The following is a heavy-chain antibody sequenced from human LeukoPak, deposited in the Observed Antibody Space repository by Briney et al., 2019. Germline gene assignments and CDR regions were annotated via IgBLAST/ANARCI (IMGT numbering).Heavy chain of an antibody. CDR1: GFTFSSYG. V-gene: IGHV3-30*02. CDR2: IRYDGSNK. CDR3: AKGYYYDSSGYPLDY. D-gene: IGHD3-22*01. Sequence: SGGSLRLSCAASGFTFSSYGMHWVRQAPGKGLEWVAFIRYDGSNKYYADSVKGRFTISRDNSKNTLYLQMNSLRAEDTAVYYCAKGYYYDSSGYPLDYWGQGTLVTVSS. J-gene: IGHJ4*02.